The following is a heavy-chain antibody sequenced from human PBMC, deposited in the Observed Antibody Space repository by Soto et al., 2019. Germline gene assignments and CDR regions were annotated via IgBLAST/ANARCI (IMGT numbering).Heavy chain of an antibody. V-gene: IGHV4-34*01. Sequence: SETLSLTCAVYGGSFSGYYWSWIRQPPGKGLEWIGEINHSGSTNYNPSLKSRVTISVDTSKNQFSLKLSSVTAADTAVYYCARVASIVVVVAATGGIDYWGQGTRVTVSS. CDR1: GGSFSGYY. CDR2: INHSGST. CDR3: ARVASIVVVVAATGGIDY. D-gene: IGHD2-15*01. J-gene: IGHJ4*02.